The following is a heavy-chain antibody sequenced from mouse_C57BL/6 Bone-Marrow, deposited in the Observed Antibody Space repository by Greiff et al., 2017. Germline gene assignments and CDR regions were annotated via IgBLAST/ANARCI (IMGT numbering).Heavy chain of an antibody. D-gene: IGHD6-1*01. CDR3: EKHNNGFNFDY. J-gene: IGHJ2*01. CDR1: GFTFSSYG. CDR2: ISSGGSYT. V-gene: IGHV5-6*01. Sequence: EVHLVESGGDLVKPGGSLKLSCAASGFTFSSYGMSWVRQTPDTRLEWVATISSGGSYTYYPDSVKWRFTISRDNAKKTLYLQMSSLKSEDTAMYEREKHNNGFNFDYWGQGTTLTVSP.